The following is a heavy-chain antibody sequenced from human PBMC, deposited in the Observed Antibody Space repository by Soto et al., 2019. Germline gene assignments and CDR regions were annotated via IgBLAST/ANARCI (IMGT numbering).Heavy chain of an antibody. V-gene: IGHV1-69*09. CDR2: INPASQLR. Sequence: QVQLVQSGAEVKKPGSSVKVSCRASGVSFNSYGFAWVRQAPGRGLEWVGKINPASQLRNYEQSLQGRVTITADTSTRTAYMELSGLTSEDTAVYYCARMKLARLDHWGQGTLVTVSS. CDR3: ARMKLARLDH. CDR1: GVSFNSYG. J-gene: IGHJ4*02.